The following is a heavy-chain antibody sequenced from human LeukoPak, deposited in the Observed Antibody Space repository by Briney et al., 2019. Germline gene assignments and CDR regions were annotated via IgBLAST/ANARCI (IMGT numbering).Heavy chain of an antibody. CDR2: ISAYNGNT. J-gene: IGHJ4*02. V-gene: IGHV1-18*01. Sequence: ASVKVSCKASGYSFTNYGVNWVRQAPGQGLEWLGWISAYNGNTNYAQKLQGRVTMTTDTSTSTAYMELRSLRSDDTAVYYCARDLGSGYPNSFDYWGQGTLVTVSS. CDR1: GYSFTNYG. CDR3: ARDLGSGYPNSFDY. D-gene: IGHD3-22*01.